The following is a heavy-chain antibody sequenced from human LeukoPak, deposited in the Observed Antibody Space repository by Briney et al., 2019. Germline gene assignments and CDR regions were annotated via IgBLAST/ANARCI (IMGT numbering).Heavy chain of an antibody. Sequence: PGGSLRLSCAASGFIVSSNYVSWVRQAAGKGLEWVSVIYTGGTTHYAPSVMGRFTISSDDSQNTVHLHMSGLRDEDTALYYCAREGRFQSFDYWGQGTLVAVSS. CDR2: IYTGGTT. CDR1: GFIVSSNY. CDR3: AREGRFQSFDY. J-gene: IGHJ4*02. V-gene: IGHV3-53*01.